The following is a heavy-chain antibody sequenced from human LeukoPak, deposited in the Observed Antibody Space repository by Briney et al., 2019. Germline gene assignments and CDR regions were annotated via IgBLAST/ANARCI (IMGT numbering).Heavy chain of an antibody. Sequence: PGGSLRLSCAASGFTFSSYSMNWVRQAPGKGLEWVSYISSSSSTIYYADSVKGRFTISRDNAKNSLYLQMNSLRAEDTAVYYCARDKFSSGGLSGMGVWGQGTTVTVSS. J-gene: IGHJ6*02. CDR3: ARDKFSSGGLSGMGV. V-gene: IGHV3-48*04. CDR2: ISSSSSTI. CDR1: GFTFSSYS. D-gene: IGHD3-16*01.